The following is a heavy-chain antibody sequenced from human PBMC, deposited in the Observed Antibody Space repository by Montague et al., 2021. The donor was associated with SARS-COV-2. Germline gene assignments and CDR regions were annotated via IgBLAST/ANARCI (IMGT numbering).Heavy chain of an antibody. D-gene: IGHD3-10*01. CDR3: ARLGDGVVPSPILGVGPYYSSSYMHV. Sequence: SETLSLTCAVHGGSFSTYSWNWIRQPPGKGLEWIGEIHHGGSTNYNPSLKSRVTISADTSKNQFSLQLTSVAAADTAVYYCARLGDGVVPSPILGVGPYYSSSYMHVWGKGTTVTVSS. CDR2: IHHGGST. J-gene: IGHJ6*03. CDR1: GGSFSTYS. V-gene: IGHV4-34*01.